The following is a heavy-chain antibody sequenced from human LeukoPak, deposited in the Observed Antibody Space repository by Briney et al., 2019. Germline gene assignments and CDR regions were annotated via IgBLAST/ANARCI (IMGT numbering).Heavy chain of an antibody. CDR3: AREILRFDI. V-gene: IGHV7-4-1*02. Sequence: VASVKVSCKASGYTFTSHSINWVRQAPGQGLEWMGWINTNTGNPTYAQGFTGRFVFSLDTSVNTAYLQINSLKAEDTAVYYCAREILRFDIWGQGTMVTVSS. CDR1: GYTFTSHS. CDR2: INTNTGNP. J-gene: IGHJ3*02.